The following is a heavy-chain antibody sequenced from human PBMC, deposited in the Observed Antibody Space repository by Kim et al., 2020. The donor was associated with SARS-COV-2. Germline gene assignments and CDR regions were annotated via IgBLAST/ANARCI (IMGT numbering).Heavy chain of an antibody. CDR1: GGSISSSSYY. J-gene: IGHJ4*02. V-gene: IGHV4-39*01. CDR3: ASTYYDILTGYYNVGGAYYFDY. Sequence: SETLSLTCTVSGGSISSSSYYWGWIRQPPGKGPEWIGSIYYSGSTYYNPSLKSRVTISVDTSKNQFSLKLSSVTAADTAVYYCASTYYDILTGYYNVGGAYYFDYWGQGTLVTVSS. D-gene: IGHD3-9*01. CDR2: IYYSGST.